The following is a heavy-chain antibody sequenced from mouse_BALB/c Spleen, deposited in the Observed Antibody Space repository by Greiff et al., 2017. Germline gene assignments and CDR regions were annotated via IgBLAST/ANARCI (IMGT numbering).Heavy chain of an antibody. Sequence: DVMLVESGGDLVKPGGSLKLSCAASGFTFSSYGMAWVRQTPEKRLEWVAYISSGGGSTYYPDTVKGRFTISRDNAKNTLYLQMSSLKSEDTAMYYCARHWDYGHWYFDVWGAGTTVTVSS. J-gene: IGHJ1*01. D-gene: IGHD1-2*01. V-gene: IGHV5-12-1*01. CDR2: ISSGGGST. CDR3: ARHWDYGHWYFDV. CDR1: GFTFSSYG.